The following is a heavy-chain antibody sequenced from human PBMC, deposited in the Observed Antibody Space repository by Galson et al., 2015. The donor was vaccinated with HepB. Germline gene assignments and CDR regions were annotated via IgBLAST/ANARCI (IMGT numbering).Heavy chain of an antibody. J-gene: IGHJ3*02. CDR2: ISSSSSYI. D-gene: IGHD2-2*01. CDR1: GFTFSSYS. Sequence: SLRLSCAASGFTFSSYSMNWVRQAPGKGLEWVSSISSSSSYIYYADSVKGRFTISRDNAKNSLYLQMNSLRAEDTAVYYCARDLMSCSSTSCYPDAFDIWGQGTMVTVSS. V-gene: IGHV3-21*04. CDR3: ARDLMSCSSTSCYPDAFDI.